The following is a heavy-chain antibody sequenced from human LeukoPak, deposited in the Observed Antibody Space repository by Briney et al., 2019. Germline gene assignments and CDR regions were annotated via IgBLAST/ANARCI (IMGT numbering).Heavy chain of an antibody. J-gene: IGHJ4*02. CDR3: AGGGPHSASLPLDY. V-gene: IGHV1-24*01. CDR2: FDPEDGET. Sequence: ASVKVSCKVSGYTLTELSMHWVRQAPGKGLEWMGGFDPEDGETIYAQKFQGRVTMTEDTSTDTAYMELISLRSEDTAVYYCAGGGPHSASLPLDYWGQGTLVTVSS. D-gene: IGHD2-15*01. CDR1: GYTLTELS.